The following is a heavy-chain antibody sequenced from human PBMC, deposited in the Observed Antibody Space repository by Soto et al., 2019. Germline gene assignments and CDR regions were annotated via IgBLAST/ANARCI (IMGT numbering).Heavy chain of an antibody. Sequence: RGSVKVSFKASGDPFNNYAISWVRQAPGQGLQWMGGIIPIYDSPSYAQGSHNRVTITADRSTSTAHLELKGLTSEDTAVYYCAASTFLSGVSGYFHLDFWGQGTMVTVSS. D-gene: IGHD3-3*01. CDR2: IIPIYDSP. CDR1: GDPFNNYA. J-gene: IGHJ4*02. CDR3: AASTFLSGVSGYFHLDF. V-gene: IGHV1-69*06.